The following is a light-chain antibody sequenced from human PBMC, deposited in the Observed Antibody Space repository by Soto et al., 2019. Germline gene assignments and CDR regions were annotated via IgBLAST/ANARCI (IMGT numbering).Light chain of an antibody. J-gene: IGKJ2*01. Sequence: DIQMTQSPPSLSASVSDRVTVTCRASETISTYLNWYQQKPGQAPKLLIRAAVSLEGGVQSRFSGSGSGTEFTLTVSGLQPEDFATYFCQQSYTMPYTFGQGTKLDIK. CDR2: AAV. CDR1: ETISTY. CDR3: QQSYTMPYT. V-gene: IGKV1-39*01.